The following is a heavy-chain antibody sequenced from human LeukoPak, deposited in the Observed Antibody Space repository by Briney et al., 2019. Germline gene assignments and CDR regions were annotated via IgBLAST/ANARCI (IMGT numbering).Heavy chain of an antibody. Sequence: ASVKVSCKASGYTFTSYGISWVRQAPGQGLEWMGWISAYNGNTNYAQKFQGRVTMTRDTSISTAYMELSRLRSDDTAVYYCARGYCSGGSCYSGAFDIWGQGTMVVVSS. D-gene: IGHD2-15*01. V-gene: IGHV1-18*01. CDR2: ISAYNGNT. CDR1: GYTFTSYG. CDR3: ARGYCSGGSCYSGAFDI. J-gene: IGHJ3*02.